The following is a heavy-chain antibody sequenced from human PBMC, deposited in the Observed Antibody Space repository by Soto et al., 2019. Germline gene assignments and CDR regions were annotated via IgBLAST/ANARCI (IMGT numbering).Heavy chain of an antibody. CDR1: GYTFTGYY. J-gene: IGHJ3*02. D-gene: IGHD6-13*01. Sequence: ASVKVSCKASGYTFTGYYMHWVRQAPGQGLEWMGWINPNSGGTNYAQKSQGWVTMTRDTSISTAYMELSRLRSDDTAVYYCARRHSSSWYSDAFDIWGQGTMVTVSS. CDR3: ARRHSSSWYSDAFDI. CDR2: INPNSGGT. V-gene: IGHV1-2*04.